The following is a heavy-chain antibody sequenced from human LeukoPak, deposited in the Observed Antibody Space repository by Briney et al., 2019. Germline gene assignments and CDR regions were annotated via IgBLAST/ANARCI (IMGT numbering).Heavy chain of an antibody. CDR3: ARRYYDRSGYYSLDY. J-gene: IGHJ4*02. V-gene: IGHV3-23*01. D-gene: IGHD3-22*01. Sequence: PGGSLRLSCAASGFTFTIYAMTWVRQAPGKGLEWVSYISGSGGDTYYADSVKGRFTISRDNSKNTLYLQMNSLRAEDTAVYYCARRYYDRSGYYSLDYWGQGTLVTVSS. CDR2: ISGSGGDT. CDR1: GFTFTIYA.